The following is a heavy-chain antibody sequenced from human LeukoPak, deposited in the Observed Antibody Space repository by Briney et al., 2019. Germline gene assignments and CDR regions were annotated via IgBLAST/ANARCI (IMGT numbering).Heavy chain of an antibody. CDR3: AKAHTAYSSSSGA. CDR1: GFTFSSYG. D-gene: IGHD6-6*01. V-gene: IGHV3-30*02. J-gene: IGHJ5*02. Sequence: GGSLRLSCAASGFTFSSYGMHWVRQAPGKGLEWVAFIRYDGSNKYYADSVKGRFTISRDNSKNTLYLQMNSLRAEDTAVYYCAKAHTAYSSSSGAWGQGTLVTVSS. CDR2: IRYDGSNK.